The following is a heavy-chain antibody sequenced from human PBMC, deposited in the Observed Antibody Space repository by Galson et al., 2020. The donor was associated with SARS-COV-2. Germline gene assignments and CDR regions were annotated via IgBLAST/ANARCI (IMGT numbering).Heavy chain of an antibody. CDR1: GYTFTSYG. D-gene: IGHD6-13*01. J-gene: IGHJ6*02. CDR2: LRAYNGNT. V-gene: IGHV1-18*01. CDR3: AREVAAAASGWDW. Sequence: ASVTVSCKASGYTFTSYGISWVRQAPGQGLEWMGWLRAYNGNTKYAQKLQGRVTMTTDTSTSTAYMALRSLRCDDTPVYYCAREVAAAASGWDWWGQGTTGTVSS.